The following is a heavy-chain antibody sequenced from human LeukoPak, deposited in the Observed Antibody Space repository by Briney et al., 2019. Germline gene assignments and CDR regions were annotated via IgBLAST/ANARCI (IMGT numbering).Heavy chain of an antibody. D-gene: IGHD2-2*01. Sequence: PGGSLRLSCAASGFTFSSYSMLWVRQAPGKGLEWVSYISSSSSTIYYADSVKGRFTISRDNAKNSLYLQMNTLRAEDTAVYYCADYYATSPFEFWGQGTLVTVSS. CDR1: GFTFSSYS. CDR3: ADYYATSPFEF. J-gene: IGHJ4*02. CDR2: ISSSSSTI. V-gene: IGHV3-48*01.